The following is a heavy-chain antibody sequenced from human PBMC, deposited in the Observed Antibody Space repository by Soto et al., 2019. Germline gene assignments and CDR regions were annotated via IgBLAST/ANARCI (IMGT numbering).Heavy chain of an antibody. Sequence: SATLSLTCTVSGGSVTSYYWSWIRQPPGKGMEWIAYIYYSGSTNYNPSLKSRVTVSVDMSKNQFSLKLSSVTAADTAVYYCARVLGRFYGEYGDGIVYDLDDWGQGTLGTVS. CDR2: IYYSGST. CDR1: GGSVTSYY. J-gene: IGHJ4*02. D-gene: IGHD4-17*01. V-gene: IGHV4-59*02. CDR3: ARVLGRFYGEYGDGIVYDLDD.